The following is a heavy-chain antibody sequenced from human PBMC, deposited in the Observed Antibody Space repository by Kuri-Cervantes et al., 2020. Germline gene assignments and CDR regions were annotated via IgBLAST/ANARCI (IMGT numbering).Heavy chain of an antibody. J-gene: IGHJ4*02. V-gene: IGHV3-30*18. CDR3: AKDFYGDYPFYYFDY. D-gene: IGHD4-17*01. CDR2: ISYDGSNK. CDR1: GFTFSSYG. Sequence: LSLTCAASGFTFSSYGMHWVRQAPGKGLEWVAVISYDGSNKYYADSVKGRFTISRDNSKNTLYLQMNSLRAEDTAVYYCAKDFYGDYPFYYFDYWGQGTLVTVSS.